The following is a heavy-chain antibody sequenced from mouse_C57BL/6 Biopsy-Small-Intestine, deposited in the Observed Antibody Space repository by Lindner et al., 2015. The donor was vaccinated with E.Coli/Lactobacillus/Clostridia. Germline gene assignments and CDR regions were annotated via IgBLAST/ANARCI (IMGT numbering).Heavy chain of an antibody. Sequence: SVKVSCKVSGYTLTDLSMLWVRQAPGKGLEWMGTFDPEDGETIYAPNFQGRVTMTEDASTDTAYMELTGLRSEDTAVYYCAAGGGRYYESSLYYNTFHSWGQGTMVSVSS. V-gene: IGHV14-2*02. CDR3: AAGGGRYYESSLYYNTFHS. J-gene: IGHJ3*01. D-gene: IGHD1-1*01. CDR1: GYTLTDLS. CDR2: FDPEDGET.